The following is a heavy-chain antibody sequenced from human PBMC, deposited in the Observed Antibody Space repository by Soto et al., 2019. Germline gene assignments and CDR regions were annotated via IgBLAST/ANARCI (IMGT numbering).Heavy chain of an antibody. CDR3: AREIGRGAAQTNYMDV. CDR2: IYSGGRT. J-gene: IGHJ6*03. V-gene: IGHV3-66*01. CDR1: GFTVSSNY. D-gene: IGHD6-6*01. Sequence: EVQLVESGGGLVQPGGSLRLSCAASGFTVSSNYMSWVRQAPGKGLEWVSVIYSGGRTFYAASVKCRFTISRDNTKNTVYLQMSSLSAEDAGVYYCAREIGRGAAQTNYMDVWGKGTTVTV.